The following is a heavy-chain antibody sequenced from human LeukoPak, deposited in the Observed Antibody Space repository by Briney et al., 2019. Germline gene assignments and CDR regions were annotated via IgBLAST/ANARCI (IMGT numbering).Heavy chain of an antibody. CDR2: IWYDGSNK. CDR1: GXXFSSXX. D-gene: IGHD6-13*01. V-gene: IGHV3-33*01. J-gene: IGHJ4*02. CDR3: ATDTGYSSSWYDFDY. Sequence: ASGXXFSSXXXXXXXXXXXXXXEXXAVIWYDGSNKYYADSVKGRFTISRDNSKNTLYLQMNSLRAEDTAVYYCATDTGYSSSWYDFDYWGQGTLVTVSS.